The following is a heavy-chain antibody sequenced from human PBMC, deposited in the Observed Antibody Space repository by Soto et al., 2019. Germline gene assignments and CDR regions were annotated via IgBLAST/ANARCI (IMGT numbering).Heavy chain of an antibody. Sequence: QVRLVQSGAEVKKPGASVKVSCKTSGYTFTTYAVPWVRQAPGQRLEWMGWINGGNGNAKYSQNFQGRVTITRDTSASPAYMELSSLRSEDTAVYYCARDHRPESSGDDGDAFDICGQGTMVTVAS. CDR2: INGGNGNA. CDR3: ARDHRPESSGDDGDAFDI. V-gene: IGHV1-3*01. D-gene: IGHD5-12*01. CDR1: GYTFTTYA. J-gene: IGHJ3*02.